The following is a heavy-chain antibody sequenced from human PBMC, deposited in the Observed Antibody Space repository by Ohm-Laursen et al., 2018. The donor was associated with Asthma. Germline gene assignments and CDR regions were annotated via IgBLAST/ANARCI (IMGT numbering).Heavy chain of an antibody. CDR3: ARGRTFDP. Sequence: AASVKVSCKTSGYTFTTYPLHWVRQAPGRGLEYMGWINTNTGNPTYAQGFTGRFLFSLDTSVTTAYLQISSLKAEDTAFYYCARGRTFDPWGQGTLDTVSS. V-gene: IGHV7-4-1*02. J-gene: IGHJ5*02. CDR1: GYTFTTYP. CDR2: INTNTGNP.